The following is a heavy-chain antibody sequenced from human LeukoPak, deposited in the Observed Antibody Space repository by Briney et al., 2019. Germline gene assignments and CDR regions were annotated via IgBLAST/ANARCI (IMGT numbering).Heavy chain of an antibody. D-gene: IGHD3-10*01. J-gene: IGHJ4*02. V-gene: IGHV4-39*07. CDR3: ARVGKWFGEFLFHRGLDY. CDR1: GGSISSSSYY. CDR2: INHSGST. Sequence: PSETLSLTCTVSGGSISSSSYYWGWIRQPPGKGLEWIGEINHSGSTNYNPSLKSRVTISVDTSKNQFSLKLSSVTAADTAVYYCARVGKWFGEFLFHRGLDYWGQGTLVTVSS.